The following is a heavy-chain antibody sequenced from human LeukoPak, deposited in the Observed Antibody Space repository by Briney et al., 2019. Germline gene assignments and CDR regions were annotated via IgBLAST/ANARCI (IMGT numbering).Heavy chain of an antibody. D-gene: IGHD6-19*01. V-gene: IGHV3-21*01. CDR2: ISSSSSYI. J-gene: IGHJ4*02. Sequence: GGSLRLSCAASGLTFSSYSMNWVRQAPGKGLEWVSSISSSSSYIYYADSVKGRFTISRDNAKNSLYLQMNSLRAEDTAVYYCARRDSSGWSDFDYWGQGTLVTVSS. CDR1: GLTFSSYS. CDR3: ARRDSSGWSDFDY.